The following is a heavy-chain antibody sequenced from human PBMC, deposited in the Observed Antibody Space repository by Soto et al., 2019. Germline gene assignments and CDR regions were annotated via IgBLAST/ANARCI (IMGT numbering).Heavy chain of an antibody. V-gene: IGHV1-2*04. D-gene: IGHD5-18*01. CDR1: GYTFTGYY. J-gene: IGHJ5*02. CDR3: ARGRYSYGYSPGWFDP. Sequence: GASVKVSCKASGYTFTGYYMHWVRQAPGQGLEWMGWIKPNSGGTNYAQKFQGWVTMTRDTSISTAYMELSRLRSDDTAVYYCARGRYSYGYSPGWFDPWGQGTLVTVSS. CDR2: IKPNSGGT.